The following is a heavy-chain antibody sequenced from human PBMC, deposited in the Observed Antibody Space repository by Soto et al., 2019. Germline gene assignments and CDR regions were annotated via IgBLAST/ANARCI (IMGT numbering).Heavy chain of an antibody. CDR2: INPATGDT. CDR1: GYGFTTSA. V-gene: IGHV1-3*01. D-gene: IGHD3-10*01. CDR3: ARAAGRSKLLPYYFDP. Sequence: QVHLVQSGAEVQKPGASVRISCQASGYGFTTSAIHWVRQAPGQSLEWMGWINPATGDTKYSQKVRGRVTFASDTSATTVYMDLGSLASHDTAVYYCARAAGRSKLLPYYFDPWGQGTLVTVSS. J-gene: IGHJ5*02.